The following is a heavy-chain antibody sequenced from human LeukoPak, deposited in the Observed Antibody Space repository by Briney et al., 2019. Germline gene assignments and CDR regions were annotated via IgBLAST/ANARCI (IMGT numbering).Heavy chain of an antibody. CDR2: IWYDGSNK. D-gene: IGHD1-26*01. Sequence: GGSLRLSCAASGFTFSSYGMHWVRQAPGKGLEWVAVIWYDGSNKYYADSVKGRFTISRDNSKNTLYLQMNSLRAEDTAVYYCARSTSGSYGYYYGMDVWGQGTTVTVSS. CDR3: ARSTSGSYGYYYGMDV. CDR1: GFTFSSYG. J-gene: IGHJ6*02. V-gene: IGHV3-33*01.